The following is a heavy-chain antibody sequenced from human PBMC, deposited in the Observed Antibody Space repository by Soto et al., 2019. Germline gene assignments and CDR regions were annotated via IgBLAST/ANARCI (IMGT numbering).Heavy chain of an antibody. CDR2: INHSGST. Sequence: QVQLQQWGAGLLKPSETLSLTCAVYGGSFSGYYWSWIRQPPGKGLEWIGEINHSGSTNYNPSLKSRVTISVDTSKNQFSLKLSSVTAADTAVYYCASNGMTTVTTGTLPSTRFDPWGQGTLVTVSS. CDR3: ASNGMTTVTTGTLPSTRFDP. CDR1: GGSFSGYY. V-gene: IGHV4-34*01. J-gene: IGHJ5*02. D-gene: IGHD4-17*01.